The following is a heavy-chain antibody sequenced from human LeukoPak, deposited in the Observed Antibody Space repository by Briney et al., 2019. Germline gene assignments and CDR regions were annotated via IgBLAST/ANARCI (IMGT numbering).Heavy chain of an antibody. D-gene: IGHD4-17*01. V-gene: IGHV3-15*05. Sequence: GGSLRLSCAASGFTFTTAWMNWVRQAPGKGLEWVGRIKSKTAGGTTDYATPVKGRLIISRDDSKNTLYLQMNSLTTEDTAVYYCATGALFGDYLWGQGAMVTVSS. CDR2: IKSKTAGGTT. J-gene: IGHJ3*01. CDR1: GFTFTTAW. CDR3: ATGALFGDYL.